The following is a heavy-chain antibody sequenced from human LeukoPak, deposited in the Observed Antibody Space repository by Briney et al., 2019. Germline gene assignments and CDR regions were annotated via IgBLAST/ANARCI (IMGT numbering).Heavy chain of an antibody. J-gene: IGHJ5*01. Sequence: GGSLRLSCAASGFTVSSNYMSWVRQAPGKGLEWVSAISGSGGSTYYADSVKGRFTISRDNSKNTLYLQMNSLRAEDTAVYYCARIEAFCGSGGCYEGFDSWGQGTLVTVSS. V-gene: IGHV3-23*01. D-gene: IGHD2-21*01. CDR2: ISGSGGST. CDR1: GFTVSSNY. CDR3: ARIEAFCGSGGCYEGFDS.